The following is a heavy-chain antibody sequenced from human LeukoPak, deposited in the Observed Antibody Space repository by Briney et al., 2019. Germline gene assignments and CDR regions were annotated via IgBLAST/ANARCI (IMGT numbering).Heavy chain of an antibody. J-gene: IGHJ4*02. Sequence: ASVKVSCKASGGTFSSYAISWVRQAPGQGLEWMGGIIPIFGTANYAQKFQGRVTITADKSTSTAYMELSSLRSEDTAVYYCARAPPSNIAAAGGSGGYFDYWGQGTLVTVSS. CDR1: GGTFSSYA. V-gene: IGHV1-69*06. CDR3: ARAPPSNIAAAGGSGGYFDY. CDR2: IIPIFGTA. D-gene: IGHD6-13*01.